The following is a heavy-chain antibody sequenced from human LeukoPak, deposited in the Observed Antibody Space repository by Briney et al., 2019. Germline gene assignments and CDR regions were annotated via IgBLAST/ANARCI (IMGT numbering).Heavy chain of an antibody. V-gene: IGHV1-18*01. J-gene: IGHJ6*03. D-gene: IGHD6-13*01. CDR3: ARVKWGSSSWSFRSSDYYYYMDV. CDR1: GYTFTSYG. CDR2: ISAYNGNT. Sequence: ASVKVSCKASGYTFTSYGISWVRQAPGQGLEWMGWISAYNGNTNYAQKLQGRVTMTTDTSTSTAYMELRSLRSDDAAVYYCARVKWGSSSWSFRSSDYYYYMDVWGKGTTVTVSS.